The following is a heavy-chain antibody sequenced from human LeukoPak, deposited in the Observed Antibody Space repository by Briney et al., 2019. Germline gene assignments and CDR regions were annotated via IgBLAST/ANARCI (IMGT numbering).Heavy chain of an antibody. CDR2: AGWAGGTT. J-gene: IGHJ4*02. V-gene: IGHV3-43*01. CDR3: AKELDTMFFDY. CDR1: GFNFDRYT. Sequence: GGSLRLSCATSGFNFDRYTIHWVRQAPGKGLEWVSLAGWAGGTTFYSDSVRGRFTISRDSGRKSVYLQMNSLTTDDTAFYFCAKELDTMFFDYWARGPWSPSPQ. D-gene: IGHD3-10*02.